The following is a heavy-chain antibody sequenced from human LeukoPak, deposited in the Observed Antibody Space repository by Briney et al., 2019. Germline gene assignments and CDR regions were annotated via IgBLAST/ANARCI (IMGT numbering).Heavy chain of an antibody. CDR2: INHSGST. CDR1: GGSFSGYY. Sequence: SETLSLTCAVYGGSFSGYYWSWIRQPPGKGLEWIGKINHSGSTNYNPSLKGRVTISVDTSKNQFSLKLSSVTAADTAVYYCAGIAAGFNWFDPWGQGTLVTVSS. D-gene: IGHD6-13*01. J-gene: IGHJ5*02. CDR3: AGIAAGFNWFDP. V-gene: IGHV4-34*01.